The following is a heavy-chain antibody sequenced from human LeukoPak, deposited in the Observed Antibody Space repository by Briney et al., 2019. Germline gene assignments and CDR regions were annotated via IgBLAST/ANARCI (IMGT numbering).Heavy chain of an antibody. Sequence: SETLSLTCTVSGGSVSSGSYYWSWIRQPPGKGLEWIGYIYYSGSTNYNPSLKSRVTISVDTSKNQFSLKLSSVTAADTAVYYCARGDEYAGPFGYWGQGTLVTVSS. CDR3: ARGDEYAGPFGY. J-gene: IGHJ4*02. CDR2: IYYSGST. V-gene: IGHV4-61*01. CDR1: GGSVSSGSYY. D-gene: IGHD2/OR15-2a*01.